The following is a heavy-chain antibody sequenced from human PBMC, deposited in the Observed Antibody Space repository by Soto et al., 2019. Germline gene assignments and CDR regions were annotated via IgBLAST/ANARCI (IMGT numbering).Heavy chain of an antibody. J-gene: IGHJ4*02. D-gene: IGHD3-10*01. CDR1: GYSISSGYY. V-gene: IGHV4-28*03. CDR2: IYYTGTT. Sequence: SXTLSLTCAVSGYSISSGYYWAWCRQPPGRGLEWIGYIYYTGTTDSNPPLKSRVTISLDTSKNRFSLNLNSVTAEDTAVYYCARDLFGELAYWGQGTLVTVSS. CDR3: ARDLFGELAY.